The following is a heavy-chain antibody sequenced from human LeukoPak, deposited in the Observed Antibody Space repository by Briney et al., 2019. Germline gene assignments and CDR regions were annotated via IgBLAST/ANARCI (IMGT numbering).Heavy chain of an antibody. V-gene: IGHV3-23*01. J-gene: IGHJ4*02. CDR2: TSSSDAGT. Sequence: GGSLLLSCAASGFTFSSYGMHWVRQAPGKGLEWVSATSSSDAGTYHADSVRGRFTISRDNSKNTLYLQMNSLRVEDAAVYYCARAPVTSCRGAYCYPFDYWGQGTLVTVSS. CDR3: ARAPVTSCRGAYCYPFDY. CDR1: GFTFSSYG. D-gene: IGHD2-21*01.